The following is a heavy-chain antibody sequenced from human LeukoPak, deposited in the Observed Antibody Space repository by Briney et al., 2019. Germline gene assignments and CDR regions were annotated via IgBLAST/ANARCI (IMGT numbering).Heavy chain of an antibody. Sequence: LRLSCAASGFTFSSYGMHWVRQAPGKGLEWVAVISHDGSNKYYADSVKGRFTISRDNSKNTLFLQMNSLRPEDTAVYYCARVGYDYNWYDAFDIWGQGTMVTVSS. CDR1: GFTFSSYG. D-gene: IGHD1-1*01. CDR2: ISHDGSNK. J-gene: IGHJ3*02. CDR3: ARVGYDYNWYDAFDI. V-gene: IGHV3-30*03.